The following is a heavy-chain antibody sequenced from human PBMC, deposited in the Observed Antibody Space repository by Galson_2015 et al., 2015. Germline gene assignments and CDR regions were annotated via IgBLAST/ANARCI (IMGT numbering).Heavy chain of an antibody. J-gene: IGHJ6*03. Sequence: QSGAEVKKPGESPKISCTGSGYSFTSYWIGWVRQMPGKGLEWMGIIYPGASDTRYSPSFQGQVTISADKSISTAYLQWSSLKASDTAMYYCARHARGGYYYYYMDVWGKGITVTVSS. CDR2: IYPGASDT. CDR3: ARHARGGYYYYYMDV. V-gene: IGHV5-51*01. CDR1: GYSFTSYW.